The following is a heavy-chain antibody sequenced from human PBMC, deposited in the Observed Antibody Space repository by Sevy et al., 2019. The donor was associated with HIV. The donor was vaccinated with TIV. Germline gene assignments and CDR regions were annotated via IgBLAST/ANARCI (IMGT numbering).Heavy chain of an antibody. CDR1: GFTFSSYA. CDR2: VSVRSGST. Sequence: GGSLRLSCTASGFTFSSYAMSWVRQAPGKGLEWVSGVSVRSGSTYYADSVKGRFTISRDNSKNTLYLDMNSLRAEDTAIYYCGKDQGQLPEYYFDYWGQGTLVTVSS. J-gene: IGHJ4*02. V-gene: IGHV3-23*01. D-gene: IGHD2-2*01. CDR3: GKDQGQLPEYYFDY.